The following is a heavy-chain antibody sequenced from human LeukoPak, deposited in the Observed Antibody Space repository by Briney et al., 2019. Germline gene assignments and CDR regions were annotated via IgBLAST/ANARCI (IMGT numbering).Heavy chain of an antibody. CDR1: GGSVGSAGYY. CDR2: IYYTRNT. V-gene: IGHV4-61*08. Sequence: PSETLSLTCTVSGGSVGSAGYYWSWIRQPPGGRLEWFGYIYYTRNTNYNASLKSRVTMSLDPSKNQFSLKLNSVTAADTAVYYCARTQSQSGSYRYYFGYWGQGTLVTVSS. D-gene: IGHD1-26*01. J-gene: IGHJ4*02. CDR3: ARTQSQSGSYRYYFGY.